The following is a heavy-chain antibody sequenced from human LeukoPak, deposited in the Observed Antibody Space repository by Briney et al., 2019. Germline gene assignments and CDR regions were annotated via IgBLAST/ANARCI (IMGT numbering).Heavy chain of an antibody. CDR2: VYYTGFT. CDR1: GVSISRYY. J-gene: IGHJ4*02. Sequence: PSETLSLTCTLSGVSISRYYWTWIRQTPEKGLEWIAYVYYTGFTNYNPSLESRLSISVDASKNQFSLHLRSVAAADTAIYYCARRGDMATVDYWGPGTLVTVSS. V-gene: IGHV4-59*08. CDR3: ARRGDMATVDY. D-gene: IGHD5-24*01.